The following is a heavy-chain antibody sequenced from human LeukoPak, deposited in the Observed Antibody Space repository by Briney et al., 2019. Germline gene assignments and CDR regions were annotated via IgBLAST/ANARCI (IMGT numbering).Heavy chain of an antibody. CDR2: INHSGST. CDR1: GGSISSYY. V-gene: IGHV4-34*01. J-gene: IGHJ4*02. CDR3: ARRVHYRRNYFDY. Sequence: PSETLSLTCTVSGGSISSYYWSWIRQPPGKGLEWIGEINHSGSTNYNPSLKSRVTISVDTSKNQFSLKLSSVTAADTAVYYCARRVHYRRNYFDYWGQGTLVTVSS. D-gene: IGHD1-26*01.